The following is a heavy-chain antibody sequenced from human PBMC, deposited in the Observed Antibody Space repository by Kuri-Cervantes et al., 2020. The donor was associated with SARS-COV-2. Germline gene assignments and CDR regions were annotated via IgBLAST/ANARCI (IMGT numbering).Heavy chain of an antibody. V-gene: IGHV3-21*01. J-gene: IGHJ4*02. D-gene: IGHD5-12*01. CDR1: GFTFNSYS. CDR3: ARLFPIVATTNYFDY. Sequence: GVSLKISCAASGFTFNSYSMNWVRQAPGKGLEWVSSISTSSSYIYYADSVKGRFTISRDTAKNSLYLQMHSLRAEDTAVYYCARLFPIVATTNYFDYWGQGTLVTVSS. CDR2: ISTSSSYI.